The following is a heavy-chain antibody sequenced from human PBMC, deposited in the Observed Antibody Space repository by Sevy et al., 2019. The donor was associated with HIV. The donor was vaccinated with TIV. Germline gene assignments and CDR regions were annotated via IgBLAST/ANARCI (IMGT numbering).Heavy chain of an antibody. D-gene: IGHD6-6*01. V-gene: IGHV1-18*01. Sequence: ASVKVSCKASGYTFTSYGISWVRQAPGEGLEWMGWISTYNGNTNYAQKLQGRVTMTTDTSMSTAYMELRSLRSDDTAVYYCARRYSTSTGKTFDYWGQGTLVTVSS. CDR1: GYTFTSYG. CDR2: ISTYNGNT. CDR3: ARRYSTSTGKTFDY. J-gene: IGHJ4*02.